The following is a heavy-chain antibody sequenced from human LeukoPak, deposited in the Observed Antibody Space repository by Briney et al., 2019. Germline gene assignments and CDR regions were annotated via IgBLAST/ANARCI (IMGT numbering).Heavy chain of an antibody. V-gene: IGHV3-7*05. CDR1: GFTFDSYW. CDR3: AREIGSAARGR. D-gene: IGHD6-13*01. CDR2: IKDDGSEK. J-gene: IGHJ4*02. Sequence: GGSLRLSCATSGFTFDSYWMSWVRQAPGKGLEWVANIKDDGSEKYYVDSVKGRFTISRDNAKNSVHLQMKSLRAEDTAMYYCAREIGSAARGRWGQGTLVIVS.